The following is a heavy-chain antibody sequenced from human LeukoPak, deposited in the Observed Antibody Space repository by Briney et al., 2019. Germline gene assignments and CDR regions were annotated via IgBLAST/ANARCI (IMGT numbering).Heavy chain of an antibody. Sequence: ASVKVSCKSSGYIFIDFYIYWVRQAPGQGLEWMGWINPNSGGTNYAQKFQGRVTMTRDTSINTVYMELNRLRSDDTAVYYCARVGSNFDSSAYYGLDNWGQGSLVTISS. CDR1: GYIFIDFY. D-gene: IGHD3-22*01. CDR2: INPNSGGT. V-gene: IGHV1-2*02. J-gene: IGHJ4*02. CDR3: ARVGSNFDSSAYYGLDN.